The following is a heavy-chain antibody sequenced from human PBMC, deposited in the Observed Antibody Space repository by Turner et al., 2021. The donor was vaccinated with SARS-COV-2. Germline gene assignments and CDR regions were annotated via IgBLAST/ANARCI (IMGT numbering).Heavy chain of an antibody. CDR3: AKDGYDGIYCSGGSCYSGWFDS. J-gene: IGHJ5*01. D-gene: IGHD2-15*01. V-gene: IGHV3-23*01. CDR1: GFTFSSYA. CDR2: ISGSGGST. Sequence: EVQLLESGGGLVQPGGSLRLSCAASGFTFSSYAMSWVHQAPGKGLEWVSAISGSGGSTYYADSVKGRFTISRDNSKNTLYLQMNSLRAEDTAVYYCAKDGYDGIYCSGGSCYSGWFDSWGQGTLVTVSS.